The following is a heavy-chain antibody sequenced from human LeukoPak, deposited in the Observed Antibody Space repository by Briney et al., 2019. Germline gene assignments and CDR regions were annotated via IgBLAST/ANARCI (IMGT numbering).Heavy chain of an antibody. CDR3: ARLHPSQSGFSDY. J-gene: IGHJ4*02. CDR1: GGSISSYY. V-gene: IGHV4-59*08. Sequence: PSETLSLTCTVSGGSISSYYWSWIRQPPGKGLEWIGYIYYTGNTRYNPSLKSRLTISVDTSKNQVSLKLNSVTAADSAMYYCARLHPSQSGFSDYWGQGTLVTVSS. D-gene: IGHD1-26*01. CDR2: IYYTGNT.